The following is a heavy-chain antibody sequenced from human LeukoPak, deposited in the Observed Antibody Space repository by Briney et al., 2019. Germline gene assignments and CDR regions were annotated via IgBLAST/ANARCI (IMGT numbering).Heavy chain of an antibody. CDR2: ISDDGSNK. CDR1: GFTFSSYA. D-gene: IGHD3-22*01. V-gene: IGHV3-30*04. CDR3: AKDTTDSSGVDY. Sequence: GGSLRLSCAASGFTFSSYAMNWVRQAPGKGLEWVAVISDDGSNKYDADSVKGRFTISRDNSKNTLYLQMNSLRAEDTAVYYCAKDTTDSSGVDYWGQGTLVTVSS. J-gene: IGHJ4*02.